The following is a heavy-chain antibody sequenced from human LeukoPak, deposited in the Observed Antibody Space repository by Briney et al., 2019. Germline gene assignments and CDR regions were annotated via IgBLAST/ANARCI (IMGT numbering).Heavy chain of an antibody. D-gene: IGHD4-17*01. CDR2: ISSSGSTI. CDR3: ARRNYGDYYFDY. J-gene: IGHJ4*02. Sequence: GGSLRLSCAASGFTFSSYEMNWVRQAPGKGLEWVSYISSSGSTIYYADSVKGRFTISRDNAENSLYLQMNSLRAEDTAVYYCARRNYGDYYFDYWGQGTLVTVSS. V-gene: IGHV3-48*03. CDR1: GFTFSSYE.